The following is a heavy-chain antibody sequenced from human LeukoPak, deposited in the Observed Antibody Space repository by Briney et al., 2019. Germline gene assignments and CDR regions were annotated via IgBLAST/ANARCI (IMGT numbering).Heavy chain of an antibody. Sequence: GGSLRLPCSASGFTFNNFVMHWVRQAPGKGLEYVSVISSNGGSTYSADSVKGRFTISRDNSKNTLYLQMSSLRAEDTAVYYCVKSLTPATADTYYYYAMDVWGKGTTVTVSS. V-gene: IGHV3-64D*06. CDR2: ISSNGGST. CDR1: GFTFNNFV. CDR3: VKSLTPATADTYYYYAMDV. D-gene: IGHD2-15*01. J-gene: IGHJ6*04.